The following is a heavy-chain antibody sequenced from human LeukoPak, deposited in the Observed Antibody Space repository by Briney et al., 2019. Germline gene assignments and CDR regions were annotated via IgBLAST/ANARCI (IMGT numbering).Heavy chain of an antibody. CDR1: GFTFSSYA. V-gene: IGHV3-23*01. CDR3: AKQGQYCSGGSCYSVAGTFDY. CDR2: ISGSGGSK. Sequence: PGGSLRLSCAASGFTFSSYAMNWVRQAPGKGLEWVSTISGSGGSKHYADSVEGRFTISRDNSKNTLYLQMNSLRAEDTAVYYCAKQGQYCSGGSCYSVAGTFDYWGQGTLVTVSS. J-gene: IGHJ4*02. D-gene: IGHD2-15*01.